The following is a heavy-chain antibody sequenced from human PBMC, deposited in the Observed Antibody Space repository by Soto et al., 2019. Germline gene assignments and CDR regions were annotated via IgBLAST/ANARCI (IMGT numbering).Heavy chain of an antibody. V-gene: IGHV1-3*01. J-gene: IGHJ3*02. D-gene: IGHD1-20*01. CDR3: ARYNLGAFDI. Sequence: QVXLVQXGXEVXXPXXSVQVSCKASGYTFTSYAMHWVRQXPGQRLEWMGWINAGNGNTKYSQNFQGRVTITRDTSATTAYMELSSLRSEDTAVYYCARYNLGAFDIWGQGTMVTVSS. CDR2: INAGNGNT. CDR1: GYTFTSYA.